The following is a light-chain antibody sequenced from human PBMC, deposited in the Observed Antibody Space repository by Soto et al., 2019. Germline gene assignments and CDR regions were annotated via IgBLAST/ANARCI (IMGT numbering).Light chain of an antibody. V-gene: IGKV3-20*01. Sequence: EIVLTQSPGTLSLSPGERATLSCRASQSVSSSYLAWYQQRPGQAPRLLIYGASSRATDIPDRFSGSGSGTDFTLTISRLEPEDFAVYYCQQYGSSPWTFGQGTRWISN. CDR3: QQYGSSPWT. CDR1: QSVSSSY. J-gene: IGKJ1*01. CDR2: GAS.